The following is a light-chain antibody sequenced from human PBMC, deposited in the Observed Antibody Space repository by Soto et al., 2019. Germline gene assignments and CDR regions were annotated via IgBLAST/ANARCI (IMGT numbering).Light chain of an antibody. CDR3: CSYAGSSTIYV. CDR1: SSVVGSYNL. Sequence: QSALTQPASGSGSLGQSITISCTGTSSVVGSYNLVSWYQHHSGKAPKLMIYEGTKRPSGVSNRFSGSKSGNTASLTISGLQAEDDADYYCCSYAGSSTIYVFGTGTKLTVL. CDR2: EGT. V-gene: IGLV2-23*01. J-gene: IGLJ1*01.